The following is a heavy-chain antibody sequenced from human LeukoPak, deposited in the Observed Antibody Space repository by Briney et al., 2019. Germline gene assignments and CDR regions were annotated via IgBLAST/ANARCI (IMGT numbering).Heavy chain of an antibody. V-gene: IGHV4-34*01. CDR2: INHSGST. CDR3: ARKRGRVAAAKDY. J-gene: IGHJ4*02. D-gene: IGHD6-13*01. CDR1: GGSFSGYY. Sequence: SETLSLTCAVYGGSFSGYYWSWIRQPPGKGLEWIGEINHSGSTNYNPSLKSRVTISVDTSKNQFSLKLSSVTAADTAVYYCARKRGRVAAAKDYWGQGTLDTVSS.